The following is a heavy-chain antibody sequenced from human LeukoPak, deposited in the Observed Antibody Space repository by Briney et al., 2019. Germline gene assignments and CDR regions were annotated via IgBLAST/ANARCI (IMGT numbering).Heavy chain of an antibody. V-gene: IGHV4-59*01. CDR1: GGSISSYY. J-gene: IGHJ6*02. Sequence: PSETLSLTCTVFGGSISSYYWCWIRQPLGKGLEWIGYIHYSGSTNYNPSLKSRVTMAVDTSENQFSLNLSSVTTADTAVYYCARGGTGYSSYYNMDVWGQGTTVTVSS. CDR2: IHYSGST. D-gene: IGHD5-18*01. CDR3: ARGGTGYSSYYNMDV.